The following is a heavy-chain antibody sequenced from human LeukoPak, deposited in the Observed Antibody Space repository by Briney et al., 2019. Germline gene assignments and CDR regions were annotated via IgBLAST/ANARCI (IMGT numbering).Heavy chain of an antibody. V-gene: IGHV4-38-2*01. CDR2: IYHSGST. Sequence: SETLSLTCAVSGYSISSGYYWGWIRQPPGKGLEWIGSIYHSGSTYYNPSLKSRVTISVDTSKNQFSLKLSSVTAADTAVYYCAILTSRGAFDIWGQGTMVTVSS. CDR3: AILTSRGAFDI. CDR1: GYSISSGYY. J-gene: IGHJ3*02. D-gene: IGHD1/OR15-1a*01.